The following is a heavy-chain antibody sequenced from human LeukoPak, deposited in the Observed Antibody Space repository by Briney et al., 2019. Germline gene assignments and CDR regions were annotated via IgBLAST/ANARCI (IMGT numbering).Heavy chain of an antibody. CDR1: GGSISSHY. V-gene: IGHV4-59*11. J-gene: IGHJ4*02. D-gene: IGHD6-19*01. CDR3: ARINSGWYFDY. Sequence: PSETLSPTCIDSGGSISSHYWTWIRQPPGKGLEYIGYIYYSGNTNYNPSLKSRVTISVDRSKNQFSLKLTSVTAEDTAVYYCARINSGWYFDYWGQGTLVTVSS. CDR2: IYYSGNT.